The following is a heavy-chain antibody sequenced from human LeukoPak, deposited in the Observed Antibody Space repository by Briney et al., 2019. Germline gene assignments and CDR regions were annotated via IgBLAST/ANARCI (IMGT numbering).Heavy chain of an antibody. J-gene: IGHJ4*02. V-gene: IGHV3-9*01. Sequence: GGSLRLSCAASGFSFDESAMHWVRHAPGKGLEWVSGISWNGGSVGYADSVKGRFTISRDNAKNSLYLQMNSLRAEDTALYYCAKDPNYDRSGYLFDYWGQGTLVTVSS. CDR3: AKDPNYDRSGYLFDY. D-gene: IGHD3-22*01. CDR1: GFSFDESA. CDR2: ISWNGGSV.